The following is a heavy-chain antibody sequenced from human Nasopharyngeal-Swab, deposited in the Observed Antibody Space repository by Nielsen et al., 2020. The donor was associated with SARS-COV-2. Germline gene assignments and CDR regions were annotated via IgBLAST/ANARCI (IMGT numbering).Heavy chain of an antibody. CDR2: ISYDGTSK. Sequence: GESLKISCAASGFTFSGYAMHWVRQGPDKRLEWVGIISYDGTSKSYTDSVTGRFTMSRDNSQNTLSLHMTSLDVEDTAVYYCAREYFGEFHWGQGTPVTVSS. J-gene: IGHJ4*02. D-gene: IGHD3-10*01. V-gene: IGHV3-30*03. CDR3: AREYFGEFH. CDR1: GFTFSGYA.